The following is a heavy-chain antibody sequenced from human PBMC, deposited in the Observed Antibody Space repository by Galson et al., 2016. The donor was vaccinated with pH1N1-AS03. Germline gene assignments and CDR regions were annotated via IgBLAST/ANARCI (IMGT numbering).Heavy chain of an antibody. CDR1: GYSFSDYY. D-gene: IGHD3-22*01. Sequence: SCKASGYSFSDYYIHWVRQAPGLGLDWMGRFNPSTGSTKYAQQFLGRFTMTRDTSISTAYMELSRLTSDDTAVYYCSRQPSFYDTTGLPDAFDIWGQGTTVTVSS. CDR3: SRQPSFYDTTGLPDAFDI. CDR2: FNPSTGST. V-gene: IGHV1-2*06. J-gene: IGHJ3*02.